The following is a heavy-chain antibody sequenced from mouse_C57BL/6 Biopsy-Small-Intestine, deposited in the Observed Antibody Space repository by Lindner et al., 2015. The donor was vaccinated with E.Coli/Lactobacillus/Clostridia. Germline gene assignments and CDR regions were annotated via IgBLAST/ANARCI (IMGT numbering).Heavy chain of an antibody. CDR3: ARGYYGSRYGYYFDY. V-gene: IGHV3-1*01. D-gene: IGHD1-1*01. CDR1: GYSITSGYD. J-gene: IGHJ2*01. CDR2: ISYSGST. Sequence: VQLQESGPGMVKPSQSLSLTCAVTGYSITSGYDWHWIRHFPGNKLEWMGYISYSGSTNYNPSLKSRISITHDTSKNHFFLKLNPVTTEDTATYYCARGYYGSRYGYYFDYWGQGTTLTVSS.